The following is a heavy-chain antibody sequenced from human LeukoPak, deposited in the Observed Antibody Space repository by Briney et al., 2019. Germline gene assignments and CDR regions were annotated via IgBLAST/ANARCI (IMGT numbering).Heavy chain of an antibody. V-gene: IGHV3-48*03. D-gene: IGHD6-13*01. CDR3: ARDVGLPIAAAGDY. Sequence: GGSLRLSCAASGFTFSSYEMNWVRQAPGKGLEWVSYISNSGSTIYYADSVKGRFTISRDNAKNSLYLQMNSLRAEDTAVYYCARDVGLPIAAAGDYWGQGTLVTVSS. J-gene: IGHJ4*02. CDR1: GFTFSSYE. CDR2: ISNSGSTI.